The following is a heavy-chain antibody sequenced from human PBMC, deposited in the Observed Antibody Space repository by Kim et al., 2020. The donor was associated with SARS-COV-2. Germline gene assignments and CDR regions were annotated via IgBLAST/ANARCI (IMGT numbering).Heavy chain of an antibody. CDR1: GFTFDDYA. CDR2: ISWNSGSI. J-gene: IGHJ4*02. CDR3: AKASGRGYSYGLLGY. Sequence: GGSLRLSCAASGFTFDDYAMHWVRQAPGKGLEWVSGISWNSGSIGYADSVKGRFTISRDNAKNSLYLQMNSLRAEDTALYYCAKASGRGYSYGLLGYWGQGTLVTVSS. D-gene: IGHD5-18*01. V-gene: IGHV3-9*01.